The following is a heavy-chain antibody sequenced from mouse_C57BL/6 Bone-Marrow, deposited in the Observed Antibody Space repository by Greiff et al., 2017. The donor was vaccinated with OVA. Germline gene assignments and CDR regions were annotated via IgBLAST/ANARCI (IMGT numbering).Heavy chain of an antibody. J-gene: IGHJ2*01. CDR1: GYAFSSYW. Sequence: QVQLQQSGAELVKPGASVKISCKASGYAFSSYWMNWVKQRPGQGLEWIGQIYPGDGDTNYNGKFKGKATLTADKSSSTAYMQLSSLTSEDSAVYFSARVGTGTNCFDYWGQGTPLTVSS. D-gene: IGHD4-1*01. CDR2: IYPGDGDT. V-gene: IGHV1-80*01. CDR3: ARVGTGTNCFDY.